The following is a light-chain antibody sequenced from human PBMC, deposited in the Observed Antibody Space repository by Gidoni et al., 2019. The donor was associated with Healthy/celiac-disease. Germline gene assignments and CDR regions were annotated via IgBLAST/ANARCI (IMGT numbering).Light chain of an antibody. CDR1: QSISNY. CDR3: QQSYSSVT. V-gene: IGKV1-39*01. J-gene: IGKJ4*01. Sequence: DIQMTQSPSSLSASVGDRVTITCRASQSISNYLNWYQQKPGKAPNLLIYAASSLQSGVPSRFSGSGSGTDFTLTISSLQPEDFATYYCQQSYSSVTFGGGTKVEIK. CDR2: AAS.